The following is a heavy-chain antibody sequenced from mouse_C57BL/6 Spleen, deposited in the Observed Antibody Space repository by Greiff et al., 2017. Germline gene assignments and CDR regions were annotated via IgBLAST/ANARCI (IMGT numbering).Heavy chain of an antibody. Sequence: EVKLVESGGGLVKPGGSLKLSCAASGFTFSSYAMSWVRQTPEKRLEWVATISDGGSYTYYPDNVKGRFTISRDNAKNNLYLQMSHLKSEDTAMXYCARAYYSNYVEWYFDVWGTGTTVTVSS. J-gene: IGHJ1*03. D-gene: IGHD2-5*01. CDR2: ISDGGSYT. CDR3: ARAYYSNYVEWYFDV. V-gene: IGHV5-4*03. CDR1: GFTFSSYA.